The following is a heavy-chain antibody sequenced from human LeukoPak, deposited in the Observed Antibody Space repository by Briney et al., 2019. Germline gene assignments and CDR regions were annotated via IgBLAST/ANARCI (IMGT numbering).Heavy chain of an antibody. Sequence: ASGKVSCTASGYSFTSYNMHWVGEAPGQGLEWMGVINPTGGNTRYSQKFQGRVTLTRDMSTSTVYMELSSLSSEDTAVYYCARGILTGAHYMDVWGKGTTVTVSS. CDR1: GYSFTSYN. J-gene: IGHJ6*03. CDR3: ARGILTGAHYMDV. D-gene: IGHD3-9*01. V-gene: IGHV1-46*01. CDR2: INPTGGNT.